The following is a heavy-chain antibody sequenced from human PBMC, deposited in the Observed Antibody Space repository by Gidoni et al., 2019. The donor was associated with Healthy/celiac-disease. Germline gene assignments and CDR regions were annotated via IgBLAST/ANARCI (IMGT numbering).Heavy chain of an antibody. CDR3: AISFSSAGTLITP. J-gene: IGHJ4*02. CDR2: IYYSGST. V-gene: IGHV4-31*03. D-gene: IGHD1-7*01. Sequence: QVQLQESGPGLVKPSQTLSLTCTFSAGSISSGGYYWSWSRQHPGKGLECIGYIYYSGSTYYNPSLKSRVTISVDTSKNQFSLKLSSVTAADTAVYYCAISFSSAGTLITPWGQGTLVTVSS. CDR1: AGSISSGGYY.